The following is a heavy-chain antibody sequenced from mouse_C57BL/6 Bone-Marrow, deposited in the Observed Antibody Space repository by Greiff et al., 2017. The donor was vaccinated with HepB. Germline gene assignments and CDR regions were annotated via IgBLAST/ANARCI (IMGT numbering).Heavy chain of an antibody. V-gene: IGHV5-17*01. CDR2: ISSGSSTI. CDR1: GFTFSDYG. J-gene: IGHJ4*01. CDR3: GGAPYYAMDY. Sequence: EVMLVESGGGLVKPGGSLKLSCAASGFTFSDYGMHWVRQAPEKGLEWVAYISSGSSTIYYADTVKGRFTISRDNAKSTLFLQMTSLRSEDTAMYDWGGAPYYAMDYWGQGTSVTVSS.